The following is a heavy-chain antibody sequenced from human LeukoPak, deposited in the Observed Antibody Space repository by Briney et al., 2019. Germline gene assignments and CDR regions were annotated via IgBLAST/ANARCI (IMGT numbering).Heavy chain of an antibody. J-gene: IGHJ4*02. Sequence: ASVKVSCKASGYTFTNYDINWVRQATGQGLERLGWMSASSGNTGYAQKFQGRVSMTRATSITTAYLELSSLTFEDTAVYYCARTPPKGDIDYWGQGTLVTVSS. CDR3: ARTPPKGDIDY. CDR1: GYTFTNYD. CDR2: MSASSGNT. D-gene: IGHD2-21*02. V-gene: IGHV1-8*01.